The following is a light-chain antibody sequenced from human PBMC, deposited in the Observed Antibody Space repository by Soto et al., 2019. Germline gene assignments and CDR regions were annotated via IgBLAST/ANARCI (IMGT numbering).Light chain of an antibody. J-gene: IGKJ1*01. V-gene: IGKV3-11*01. CDR3: QQRSNWPLGT. CDR1: QSVGTS. CDR2: DAS. Sequence: EIVLTPSPATLSLSPGERATLSCRASQSVGTSLAWYQQKPGQPPRLLISDASDRATGIPAKFSGGGSGTDFNITISSLDPEDSAVYYCQQRSNWPLGTFGQGTKVDIK.